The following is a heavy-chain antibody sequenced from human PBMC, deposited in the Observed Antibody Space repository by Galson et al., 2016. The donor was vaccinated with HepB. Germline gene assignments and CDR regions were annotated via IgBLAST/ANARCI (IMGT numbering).Heavy chain of an antibody. CDR1: GFTFSHAW. CDR2: VKHRSDDGTT. J-gene: IGHJ3*02. Sequence: SLRLSCAASGFTFSHAWMSWVRQAPGKGLEWVGRVKHRSDDGTTDYAAPVKGRFTISRDDSKNTLYLQMNSLKTEDTAVYYCATGGAGFCSRTSCPLYAFEIWGQGTMVTVAS. V-gene: IGHV3-15*01. CDR3: ATGGAGFCSRTSCPLYAFEI. D-gene: IGHD2-2*01.